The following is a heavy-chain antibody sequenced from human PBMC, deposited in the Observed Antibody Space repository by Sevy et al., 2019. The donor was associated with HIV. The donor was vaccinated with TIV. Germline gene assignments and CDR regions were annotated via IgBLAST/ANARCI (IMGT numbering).Heavy chain of an antibody. D-gene: IGHD2-15*01. CDR1: GDSVSSNSAA. V-gene: IGHV6-1*01. Sequence: SQTLSLTCAISGDSVSSNSAAWNWIRQSPSRGLEWLGRTYYRSKWYNDYAVSVKSRITINPDTSNNQFSWQLNSVTPEDTAVYYCARAGGGGYCSGGSCYSSYYYFYGMDVWGQGTTVTVSS. CDR3: ARAGGGGYCSGGSCYSSYYYFYGMDV. J-gene: IGHJ6*02. CDR2: TYYRSKWYN.